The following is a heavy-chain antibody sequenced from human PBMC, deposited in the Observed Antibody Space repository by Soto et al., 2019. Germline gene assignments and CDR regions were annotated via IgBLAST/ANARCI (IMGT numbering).Heavy chain of an antibody. CDR2: INPNSGGT. Sequence: GASVKVSCKASGYTFTGYYMHWVRQAPGQGLEWMGWINPNSGGTNYAQKFQGRVTMTRDTSISTAHMELSRLRSDDTAVYYCARDGAGGYSYGYWNWFDPWGQGTLVTVSS. CDR3: ARDGAGGYSYGYWNWFDP. V-gene: IGHV1-2*02. D-gene: IGHD5-18*01. CDR1: GYTFTGYY. J-gene: IGHJ5*02.